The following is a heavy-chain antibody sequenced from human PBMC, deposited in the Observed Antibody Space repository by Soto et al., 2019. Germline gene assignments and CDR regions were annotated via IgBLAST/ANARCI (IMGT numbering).Heavy chain of an antibody. D-gene: IGHD6-19*01. CDR3: ARGPIAVAGGLDP. J-gene: IGHJ5*02. CDR2: INAGNGNT. CDR1: GYTFTSYA. V-gene: IGHV1-3*01. Sequence: ASLKVSCNASGYTFTSYAMHWVRQSPGQRLEWMGWINAGNGNTKYSQKFQGRVTITRDTSASTAYMELSSLRSEDTAVYYCARGPIAVAGGLDPWGQGTLVTVSS.